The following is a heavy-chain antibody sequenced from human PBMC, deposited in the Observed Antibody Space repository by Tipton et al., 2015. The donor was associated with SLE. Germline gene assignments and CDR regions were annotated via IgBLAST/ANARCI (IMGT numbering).Heavy chain of an antibody. CDR2: IWYDGSNK. Sequence: SLRLSCAVSGITVSRNYMMWVHQAPGRGLEWVAVIWYDGSNKYYADSVKGRFTISRDNSKNTLYLQMNSLRAEDTAVYYCARAQTAAGFDYWGQGTLVTVSS. V-gene: IGHV3-33*07. CDR1: GITVSRNY. J-gene: IGHJ4*02. D-gene: IGHD6-13*01. CDR3: ARAQTAAGFDY.